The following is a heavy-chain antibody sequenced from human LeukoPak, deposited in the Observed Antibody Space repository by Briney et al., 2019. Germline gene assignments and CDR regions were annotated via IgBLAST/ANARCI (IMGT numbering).Heavy chain of an antibody. CDR1: GGSISSGGYY. Sequence: SETLSLTCSVSGGSISSGGYYWSWIRQHPGKGLEWIGYIYYSGITYYNPSLKSRVTISVDTSKNQFSLKLSSVTGADTAVYYCARGGYYYDNSGYATFDYWGQGTLVTVSS. J-gene: IGHJ4*02. D-gene: IGHD3-22*01. CDR3: ARGGYYYDNSGYATFDY. CDR2: IYYSGIT. V-gene: IGHV4-31*03.